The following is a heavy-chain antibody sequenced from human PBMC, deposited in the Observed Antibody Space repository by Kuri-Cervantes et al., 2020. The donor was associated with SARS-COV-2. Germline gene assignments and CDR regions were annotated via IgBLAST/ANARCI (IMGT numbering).Heavy chain of an antibody. CDR3: ARIPPLERRGASGY. V-gene: IGHV3-30-3*01. CDR1: GFTFSSYA. CDR2: ISYDGSNK. J-gene: IGHJ4*02. Sequence: GESLKISCAASGFTFSSYAMHWVRQAPGKGLEWVAVISYDGSNKYYADSVKGRFTISRDNSKNTLYLQMNSLRAEDTAVYYCARIPPLERRGASGYWGQGTLVTVSS. D-gene: IGHD1-1*01.